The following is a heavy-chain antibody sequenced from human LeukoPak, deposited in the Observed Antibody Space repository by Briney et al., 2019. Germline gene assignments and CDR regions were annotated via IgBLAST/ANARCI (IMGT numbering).Heavy chain of an antibody. CDR1: GFTFSSYS. J-gene: IGHJ4*02. D-gene: IGHD3-10*01. CDR2: ISSSSSPI. CDR3: AKDIFTMVRGVVDY. V-gene: IGHV3-48*04. Sequence: GGSLRLSCAASGFTFSSYSMNWVRQAPGKGLEWVSYISSSSSPIYYADSVKGRFTISRDNAKNSLYLQMNSLRAEDTALYYCAKDIFTMVRGVVDYWGQGTLVTVSS.